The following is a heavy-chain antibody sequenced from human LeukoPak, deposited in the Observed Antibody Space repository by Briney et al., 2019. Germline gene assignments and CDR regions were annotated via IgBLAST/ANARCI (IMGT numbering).Heavy chain of an antibody. CDR3: ARYRAGRAFDI. CDR1: GYSFTSYA. J-gene: IGHJ3*02. D-gene: IGHD1-26*01. Sequence: GASVKVSCKASGYSFTSYALHWVRQAPGQRLEWMGWINGGQGNTKYPQEFQGRVTITRDTSATTVYMELSSLRSEDMAVYYCARYRAGRAFDIWGQGTMVTVSS. CDR2: INGGQGNT. V-gene: IGHV1-3*03.